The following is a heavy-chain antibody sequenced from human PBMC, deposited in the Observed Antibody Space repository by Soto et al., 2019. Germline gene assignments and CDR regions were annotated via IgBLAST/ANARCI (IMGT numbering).Heavy chain of an antibody. V-gene: IGHV4-30-4*02. J-gene: IGHJ6*02. CDR3: ARDQSLSPWASIAARPYYYGMDV. CDR2: IYYSGST. D-gene: IGHD6-6*01. Sequence: PSDTLSLTCTVSGGSISSGDYYWSWIRQPPGKGLEWIGYIYYSGSTYYNPSLKSRVTISVDTSKNQFSLKLSSVTAADTAVYYCARDQSLSPWASIAARPYYYGMDVWGQGXTVTVYS. CDR1: GGSISSGDYY.